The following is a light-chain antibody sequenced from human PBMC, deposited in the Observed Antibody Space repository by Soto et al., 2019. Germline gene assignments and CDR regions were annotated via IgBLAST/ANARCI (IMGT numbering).Light chain of an antibody. CDR2: GAS. CDR1: QSVSSSY. V-gene: IGKV3-20*01. J-gene: IGKJ1*01. Sequence: EIVLTQSPGTLSLSPGERATLSCRASQSVSSSYLAWYQKKPGQAPRLLIYGASSRATGIPDRFSGSGSGTDFTLTISRLEPEDFAVYYCQQYGSSPLTSGQGTKAEIK. CDR3: QQYGSSPLT.